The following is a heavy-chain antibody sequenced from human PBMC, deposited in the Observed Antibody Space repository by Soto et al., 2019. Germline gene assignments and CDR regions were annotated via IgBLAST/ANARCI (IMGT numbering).Heavy chain of an antibody. CDR2: ISAYNGNT. CDR3: ARSVRRGYSYGYYFDY. J-gene: IGHJ4*02. D-gene: IGHD5-18*01. Sequence: ASVKVSCKASGYTFTSYGISWVRQAPGQGLEWMGWISAYNGNTNYAQKLQGRVTMTTDTSTSTAYVELRSLRSDDTAVYYCARSVRRGYSYGYYFDYWGQGTLVTVSS. V-gene: IGHV1-18*01. CDR1: GYTFTSYG.